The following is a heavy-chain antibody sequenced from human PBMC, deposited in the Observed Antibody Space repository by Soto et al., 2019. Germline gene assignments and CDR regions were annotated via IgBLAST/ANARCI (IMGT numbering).Heavy chain of an antibody. CDR2: ISGSGTTT. D-gene: IGHD6-19*01. CDR3: ARHRYANGWYLDY. J-gene: IGHJ4*02. V-gene: IGHV3-48*02. CDR1: GFTFDSYA. Sequence: PGGSLRLSCAASGFTFDSYAMNWVRQAPGRGLQWLSYISGSGTTTYYGDSVKGRFTISRDNAKNSLYLQMNGLRDEDTAVYFCARHRYANGWYLDYWGQGTLVTVSS.